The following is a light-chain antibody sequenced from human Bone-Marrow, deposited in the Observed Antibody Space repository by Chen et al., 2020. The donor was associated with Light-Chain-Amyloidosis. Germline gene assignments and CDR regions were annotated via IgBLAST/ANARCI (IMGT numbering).Light chain of an antibody. CDR2: DAS. CDR3: EGYNSYLAT. CDR1: ETITKW. J-gene: IGKJ1*01. Sequence: IQMTQSPSALSAPVGDKITITCRASETITKWVAWYQQKPGKAPKPLIYDASTLRLGVPSRFSASGSGTEFAHTITSLQPDDCATDYCEGYNSYLATYGQGTKV. V-gene: IGKV1-5*01.